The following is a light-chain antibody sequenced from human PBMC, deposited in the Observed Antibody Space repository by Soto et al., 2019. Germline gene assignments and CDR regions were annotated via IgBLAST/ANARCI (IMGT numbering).Light chain of an antibody. CDR1: SSDVGSYNL. CDR3: TSHAGSNNYV. V-gene: IGLV2-14*02. J-gene: IGLJ1*01. Sequence: QSALTQPASVSGSPGQSITISCTGTSSDVGSYNLVSWYQQHPGKAPKLMIYEGSKRPSGVPDRFSGSKSGNTASLTVSGLQAEDEADYYCTSHAGSNNYVFGTGTKLTVL. CDR2: EGS.